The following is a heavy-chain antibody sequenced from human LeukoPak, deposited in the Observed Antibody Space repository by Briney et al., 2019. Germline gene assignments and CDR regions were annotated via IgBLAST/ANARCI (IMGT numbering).Heavy chain of an antibody. D-gene: IGHD6-13*01. J-gene: IGHJ5*02. V-gene: IGHV4-59*12. CDR1: GGSISSYY. Sequence: SETLSLTCTVSGGSISSYYWSWIRQPPGKGLEWIGYIYHSGSTYYNPSLKSRVTISVDRSKNQFSLKLSSVTAADTAVYYCARDTGSWVNNNWFDPWGQGTLVTVSS. CDR3: ARDTGSWVNNNWFDP. CDR2: IYHSGST.